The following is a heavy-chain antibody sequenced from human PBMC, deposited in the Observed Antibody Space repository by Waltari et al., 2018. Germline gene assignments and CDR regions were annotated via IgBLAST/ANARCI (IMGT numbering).Heavy chain of an antibody. Sequence: EVQLVESGGGLVQPGRSLRLSCAASGFTFDDYAMHWVRQAPGKGLEWVSGISWNSGSIGDADSVKGRFTISRDNAKNSLYLQMNSLRAEDTALYYCAKDIRLSSGSYYYYYMDVWGKGTTVTVSS. V-gene: IGHV3-9*01. CDR1: GFTFDDYA. CDR3: AKDIRLSSGSYYYYYMDV. D-gene: IGHD3-22*01. CDR2: ISWNSGSI. J-gene: IGHJ6*03.